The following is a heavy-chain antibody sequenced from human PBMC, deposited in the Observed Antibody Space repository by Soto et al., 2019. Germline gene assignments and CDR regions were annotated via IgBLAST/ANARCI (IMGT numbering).Heavy chain of an antibody. CDR3: ARGVHSSSPYYDYGMDV. Sequence: QVQLVQSGAEVKKPGSSVKVSCKASGGTFSSYAISWVRQAPGQGLEWMGGIIPIFGTANYAQKFQGRVTITADETTSTAYMELSSLRSEDTAVYYCARGVHSSSPYYDYGMDVWGQGTTVTVSS. J-gene: IGHJ6*02. CDR2: IIPIFGTA. V-gene: IGHV1-69*01. D-gene: IGHD6-6*01. CDR1: GGTFSSYA.